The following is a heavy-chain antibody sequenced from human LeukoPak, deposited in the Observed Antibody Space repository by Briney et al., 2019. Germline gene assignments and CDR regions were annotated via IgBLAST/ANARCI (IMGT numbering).Heavy chain of an antibody. D-gene: IGHD2/OR15-2a*01. CDR1: GASISGYY. J-gene: IGHJ4*02. CDR3: ARSEGPTYYFNY. Sequence: SETLSLTCHISGASISGYYWGWIRQPPGKGLEWIGSIDYSENTYYNPSLKSRVTISVGTSKQQFSLRLSSVPAADTAIYYCARSEGPTYYFNYWSQGTLVTVSS. V-gene: IGHV4-59*01. CDR2: IDYSENT.